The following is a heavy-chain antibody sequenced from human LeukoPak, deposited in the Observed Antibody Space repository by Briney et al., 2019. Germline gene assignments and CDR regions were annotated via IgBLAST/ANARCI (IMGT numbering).Heavy chain of an antibody. V-gene: IGHV3-30*04. D-gene: IGHD6-13*01. Sequence: GGSLRLSCAASGFTFSSYAMHWVRQAPGKGLEWVAVISYDGSNKYYADSVKGRFTISRDNSKNTLYLQMNSLRAEDTAVYYCARDFHAGLYYYYYYMDVWGKGTTVTVSS. CDR3: ARDFHAGLYYYYYYMDV. CDR2: ISYDGSNK. CDR1: GFTFSSYA. J-gene: IGHJ6*03.